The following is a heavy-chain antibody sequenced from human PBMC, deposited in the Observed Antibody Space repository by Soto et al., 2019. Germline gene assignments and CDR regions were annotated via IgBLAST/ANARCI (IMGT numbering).Heavy chain of an antibody. J-gene: IGHJ6*02. CDR2: ISSSSSYI. CDR1: GFTFSSYS. Sequence: EVQLVESGGGLVKPGGSLRLSCAASGFTFSSYSMNWVRQAPGKGLEWVSSISSSSSYIYYADSVKGRFTISRDNAKNPLYLQMNSLRAEDTGVYYCARGWELLPYYDGMDVWGQGTTVTVSS. V-gene: IGHV3-21*01. D-gene: IGHD1-26*01. CDR3: ARGWELLPYYDGMDV.